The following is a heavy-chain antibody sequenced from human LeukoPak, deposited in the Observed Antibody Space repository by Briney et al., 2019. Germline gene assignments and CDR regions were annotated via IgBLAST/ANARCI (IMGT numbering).Heavy chain of an antibody. Sequence: SGGSLRLSCAASGFTFSSYAMSWVRQAPGKGLEWVSAISGSGGSTYYADSVKGRFTISRDNSKNTLYLQMNSLSAEDTAVYYCAKDLGGYSYGQYYFDYWGQGTLVTVSS. CDR2: ISGSGGST. CDR3: AKDLGGYSYGQYYFDY. J-gene: IGHJ4*02. D-gene: IGHD5-18*01. CDR1: GFTFSSYA. V-gene: IGHV3-23*01.